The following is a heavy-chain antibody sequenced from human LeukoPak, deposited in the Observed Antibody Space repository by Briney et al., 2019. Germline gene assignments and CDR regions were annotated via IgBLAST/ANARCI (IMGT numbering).Heavy chain of an antibody. CDR2: ISWDGGST. CDR3: ATAPYDSIGIFDY. CDR1: GFTFDDYA. V-gene: IGHV3-43D*03. Sequence: GGSLRLSCAASGFTFDDYAMHRVRQAPGKGLECVSLISWDGGSTYYSDSVKGRFTISRDNNKNSLYLQMNSLRTEDTALYYCATAPYDSIGIFDYWGQGTLVTVSS. J-gene: IGHJ4*02. D-gene: IGHD3-22*01.